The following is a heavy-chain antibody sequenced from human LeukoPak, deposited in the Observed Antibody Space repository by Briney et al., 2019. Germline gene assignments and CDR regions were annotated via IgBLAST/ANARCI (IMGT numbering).Heavy chain of an antibody. Sequence: GEAPEISCKGSGCSFTGYWIGWVRQMPGKGQGGMGLIYPYDSDTRYRPSFQRQVTISADKSISTAYLQWSSLRASDTAMYYCARSQGGSNYDYWGQGTLVTVSS. CDR2: IYPYDSDT. J-gene: IGHJ4*02. V-gene: IGHV5-51*01. D-gene: IGHD5-24*01. CDR1: GCSFTGYW. CDR3: ARSQGGSNYDY.